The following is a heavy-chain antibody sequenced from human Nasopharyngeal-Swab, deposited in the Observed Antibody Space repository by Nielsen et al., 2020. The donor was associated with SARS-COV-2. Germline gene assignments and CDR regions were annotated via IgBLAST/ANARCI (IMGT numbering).Heavy chain of an antibody. D-gene: IGHD4-23*01. CDR3: ARSYGGSSGFDY. CDR2: IGTAGDT. J-gene: IGHJ4*02. Sequence: GESLKISCAASGFTFSSYDMHWVRQATGKGLEWVSAIGTAGDTYYPGSVKGRFTISRENAKNSLYLQMNSLRAEDTAVYYCARSYGGSSGFDYWGQGTLVTVSS. V-gene: IGHV3-13*01. CDR1: GFTFSSYD.